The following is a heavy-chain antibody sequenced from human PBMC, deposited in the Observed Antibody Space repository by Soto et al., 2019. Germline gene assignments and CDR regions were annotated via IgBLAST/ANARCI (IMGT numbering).Heavy chain of an antibody. D-gene: IGHD4-17*01. J-gene: IGHJ6*03. CDR1: GGSFSGYY. V-gene: IGHV4-34*01. CDR2: INHSGST. CDR3: ARRATTVTTVFATYYYYMDV. Sequence: SETLSLTCAVYGGSFSGYYWSWIRQPPGKGLEWIGEINHSGSTNYNPSLKSRVTISVDTSKNQFSLKLSSVTAADTAVYYCARRATTVTTVFATYYYYMDVWGKGTTVTVSS.